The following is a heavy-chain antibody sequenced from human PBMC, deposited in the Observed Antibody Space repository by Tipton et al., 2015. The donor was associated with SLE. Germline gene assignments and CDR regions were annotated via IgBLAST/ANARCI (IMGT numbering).Heavy chain of an antibody. CDR2: ISHSGST. V-gene: IGHV4-34*01. CDR3: ARENYDILTGPVDAFDI. Sequence: TLSLTCAVYGGSFSGYYWSWIRQPPGKGLEWIGDISHSGSTNYNPSLKSRVTISVDSSKSQFSLKLSSVTAADTAVYYCARENYDILTGPVDAFDIWGQGTMATVSS. J-gene: IGHJ3*02. CDR1: GGSFSGYY. D-gene: IGHD3-9*01.